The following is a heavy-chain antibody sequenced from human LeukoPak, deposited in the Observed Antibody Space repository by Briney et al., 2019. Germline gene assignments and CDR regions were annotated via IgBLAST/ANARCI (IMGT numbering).Heavy chain of an antibody. CDR3: AKDRRAQLWLRGYFDY. J-gene: IGHJ4*02. D-gene: IGHD5-18*01. CDR1: GFTFSSYG. V-gene: IGHV3-33*06. CDR2: IWYDGSNK. Sequence: GRSLRLSCAASGFTFSSYGMHWVRQAPGKGLEWVAVIWYDGSNKYYADSVKGRFTISRDNSKNTLYLQMNSLRAEDTAVYYCAKDRRAQLWLRGYFDYWGQGTLVTVSS.